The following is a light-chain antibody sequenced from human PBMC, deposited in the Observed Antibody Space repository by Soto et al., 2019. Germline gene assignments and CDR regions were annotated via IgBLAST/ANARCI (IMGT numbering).Light chain of an antibody. V-gene: IGLV2-18*02. J-gene: IGLJ1*01. Sequence: QSLLTQPASVSGSPGHSITISCTGSSSDIGSYNLVSWYQQPPGTAPKLIIYEVNNRPSGVPDRFSGSKSGNTASLTISGLQAEEEADYYCNSFTTRSTYVFGTGTNVTVL. CDR1: SSDIGSYNL. CDR2: EVN. CDR3: NSFTTRSTYV.